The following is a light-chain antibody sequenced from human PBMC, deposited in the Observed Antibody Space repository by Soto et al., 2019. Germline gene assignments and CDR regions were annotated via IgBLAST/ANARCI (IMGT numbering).Light chain of an antibody. CDR1: QSISSW. J-gene: IGKJ5*01. Sequence: DIQMPQSPSTLSASVGDSVTITCRASQSISSWLAWYQQKPGKAPKLLMYDASSLESGVPSRFSGSGSGTEFTLTSSSLQPDDFATYYCQQSNRFPFTFGQGTRLEIK. CDR2: DAS. CDR3: QQSNRFPFT. V-gene: IGKV1-5*01.